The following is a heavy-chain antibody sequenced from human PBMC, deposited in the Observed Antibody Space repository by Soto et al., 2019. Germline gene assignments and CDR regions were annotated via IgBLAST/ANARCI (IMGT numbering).Heavy chain of an antibody. J-gene: IGHJ4*02. V-gene: IGHV1-3*01. CDR2: INSGNGNT. Sequence: ASVKVSCKASGYTFTSYAMHWVRQAPGQRLEWMGWINSGNGNTKYSQKIQGRDTISRDTSASTTYMELSSLRYEFTAVYYCARLNDYGDYYFDYWGQGTLVTVSS. CDR3: ARLNDYGDYYFDY. D-gene: IGHD4-17*01. CDR1: GYTFTSYA.